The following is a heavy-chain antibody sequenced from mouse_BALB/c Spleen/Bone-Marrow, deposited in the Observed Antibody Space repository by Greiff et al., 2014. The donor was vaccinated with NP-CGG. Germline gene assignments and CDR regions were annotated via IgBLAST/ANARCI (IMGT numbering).Heavy chain of an antibody. V-gene: IGHV5-17*02. J-gene: IGHJ2*01. CDR2: ISRGSSTL. CDR1: GFTFSSFG. D-gene: IGHD2-3*01. CDR3: ARGGYYVPSYFDY. Sequence: EVMLVESGGGLVQPGGSRKLSCAASGFTFSSFGMHWVRQAPEKGLEWVAYISRGSSTLYYADTVKGRFTISRDNPKSTLFLQMTSLRSEDTAMYYCARGGYYVPSYFDYWGQGTTLTVSS.